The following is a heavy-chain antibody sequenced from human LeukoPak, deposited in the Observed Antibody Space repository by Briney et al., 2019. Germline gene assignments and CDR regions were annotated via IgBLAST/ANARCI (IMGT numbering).Heavy chain of an antibody. J-gene: IGHJ4*02. Sequence: PGGSLRLSCAASGFTFSSYWMHWIRQVPGKGLVWVSRINTDESSTTYADSVKGRFTISRDNAKNTLYLQMNSLRAEDTAVYYCARGTTGYNYGYLDYWGQGTLVTASS. V-gene: IGHV3-74*01. D-gene: IGHD5-24*01. CDR1: GFTFSSYW. CDR3: ARGTTGYNYGYLDY. CDR2: INTDESST.